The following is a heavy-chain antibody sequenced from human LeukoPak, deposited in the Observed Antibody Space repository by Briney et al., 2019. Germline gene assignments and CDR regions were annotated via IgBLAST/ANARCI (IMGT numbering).Heavy chain of an antibody. CDR1: AFTFSTYA. Sequence: PGGFLRLSCAASAFTFSTYAMNWVRQAPGKGLEWVSSISSGGGTTYYADSVKGRFTISRDNSKNTLYLQMNSLRPEDTAMYYCANAVCTTSSCSGFYGMDVWGQGTTFAVSS. V-gene: IGHV3-23*01. J-gene: IGHJ6*02. CDR3: ANAVCTTSSCSGFYGMDV. CDR2: ISSGGGTT. D-gene: IGHD2-2*01.